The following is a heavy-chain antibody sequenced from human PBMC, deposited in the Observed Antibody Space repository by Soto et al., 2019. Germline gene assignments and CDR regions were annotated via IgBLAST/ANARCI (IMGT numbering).Heavy chain of an antibody. CDR2: LYWGDEQ. V-gene: IGHV2-70*01. CDR3: ARIRNTRGSGWYYFDY. J-gene: IGHJ4*02. D-gene: IGHD6-19*01. CDR1: GFSLSTSGMC. Sequence: ESGPTLVNPTQTPTLTCPLSGFSLSTSGMCVSWIRQPPGKALEWLALLYWGDEQYYSPSLKTRLTISKDTSKNQVVLTMTNMDPVDTATYYCARIRNTRGSGWYYFDYWGQGTLVTVSS.